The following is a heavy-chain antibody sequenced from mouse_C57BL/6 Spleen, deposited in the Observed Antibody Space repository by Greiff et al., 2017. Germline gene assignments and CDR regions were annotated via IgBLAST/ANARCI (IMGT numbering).Heavy chain of an antibody. J-gene: IGHJ3*01. CDR1: GFSLTSYG. CDR2: IWSGGST. Sequence: VQLKQSGPGLVQPSQSLSITCTVSGFSLTSYGVHWVRQSPGKGLEWLGVIWSGGSTDYNAAFISRLSISKDNSKSQVFFKMNSLQADDTAIYYCARKGYGSSYDWFAYWGQGTLVTVSA. D-gene: IGHD1-1*01. V-gene: IGHV2-2*01. CDR3: ARKGYGSSYDWFAY.